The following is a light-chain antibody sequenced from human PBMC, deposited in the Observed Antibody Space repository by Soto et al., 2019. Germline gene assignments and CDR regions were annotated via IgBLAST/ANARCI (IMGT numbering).Light chain of an antibody. Sequence: SYELTQPPSVSVSPGQTASITCSGDKLGDKYACWYQQKPGQSPVLVIDQVSKRPSGIPERFSGSNSGNTATLTISGTQAMDEADYYCQAWDSSTVVFGGGTKLTVL. J-gene: IGLJ2*01. CDR1: KLGDKY. V-gene: IGLV3-1*01. CDR2: QVS. CDR3: QAWDSSTVV.